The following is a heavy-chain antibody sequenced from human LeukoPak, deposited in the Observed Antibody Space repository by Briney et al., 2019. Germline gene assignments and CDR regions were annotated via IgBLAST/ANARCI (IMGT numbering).Heavy chain of an antibody. J-gene: IGHJ4*02. Sequence: GRSLRLSCAASGFPFSGYGMHWVCQAPDKGLEWVAIISYDGNTQYYADSVQGRFTISRDNSINMVYLQMNTLRGEDTATYYCAKVPSSGWYGIDFWGQGTRVTVSS. CDR1: GFPFSGYG. V-gene: IGHV3-30*18. CDR3: AKVPSSGWYGIDF. CDR2: ISYDGNTQ. D-gene: IGHD6-19*01.